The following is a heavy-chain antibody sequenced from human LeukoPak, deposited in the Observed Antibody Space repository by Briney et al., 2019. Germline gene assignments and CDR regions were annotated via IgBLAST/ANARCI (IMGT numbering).Heavy chain of an antibody. D-gene: IGHD3-22*01. Sequence: SETLSLTCAVYGGSFSGYYWSWLRQPPGKGLEWIGEINHSGSTNYNPSLKSRVTISVDTSKNQFSLKLISVTAADTAVYYCASYYDSSGYRDYWGQGTLVTVSS. J-gene: IGHJ4*02. CDR3: ASYYDSSGYRDY. V-gene: IGHV4-34*01. CDR2: INHSGST. CDR1: GGSFSGYY.